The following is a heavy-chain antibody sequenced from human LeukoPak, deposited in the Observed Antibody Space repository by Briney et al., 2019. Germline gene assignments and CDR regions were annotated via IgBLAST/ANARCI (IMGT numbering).Heavy chain of an antibody. J-gene: IGHJ4*02. V-gene: IGHV3-7*05. CDR1: GFSLSGHW. D-gene: IGHD1-26*01. CDR3: AYRNNFEY. Sequence: GGSLRLSCATSGFSLSGHWMNWVRQPPGKGLEWVANIKAGGSEKYYVDSVKGRFTISRDDAKRTLDLQMDNLGTEDTAVYYCAYRNNFEYWGQGTLVTVSS. CDR2: IKAGGSEK.